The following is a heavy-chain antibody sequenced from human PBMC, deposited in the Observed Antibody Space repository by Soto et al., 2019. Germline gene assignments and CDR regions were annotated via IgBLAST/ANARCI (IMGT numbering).Heavy chain of an antibody. CDR2: IYYSGST. Sequence: PSETLSLSCTASGGTISSYYWSWIRQPPGKGLEWIGYIYYSGSTNYNPSLKSRVTISVDTSKNQFSLKLSSVTAADTAVYYCARVYWSAPRWSGYENIGWFEPWGQGTLVTVSS. CDR3: ARVYWSAPRWSGYENIGWFEP. V-gene: IGHV4-59*01. D-gene: IGHD3-3*01. CDR1: GGTISSYY. J-gene: IGHJ5*02.